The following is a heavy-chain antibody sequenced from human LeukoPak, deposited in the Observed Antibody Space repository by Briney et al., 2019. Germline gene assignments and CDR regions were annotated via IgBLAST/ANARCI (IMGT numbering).Heavy chain of an antibody. CDR2: INEGGSII. CDR3: TRDLILVDTPGDDFDS. D-gene: IGHD2-8*02. CDR1: GFTFSSYW. J-gene: IGHJ4*02. V-gene: IGHV3-74*01. Sequence: SGGSLRLSCAASGFTFSSYWMHWVRRAPGKGLVWVSRINEGGSIISYADSVRGRFTVSRDNAKNTLFLQMNSLRAEDTAMYYCTRDLILVDTPGDDFDSFGQGTLVTVSS.